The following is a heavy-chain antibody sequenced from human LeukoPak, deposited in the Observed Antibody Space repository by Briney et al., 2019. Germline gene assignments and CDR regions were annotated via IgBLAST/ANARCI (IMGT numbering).Heavy chain of an antibody. CDR3: ARPGILEWLVADYYYYGMDV. Sequence: ASVKVSCKASGYTFTGYYMHWVRQAPGQGLEWMGRINPNSGGTNYAQKFQGRVTMTRDTSISTAYMELSSLRSEDTAVYYCARPGILEWLVADYYYYGMDVWGQGTTVTVSS. CDR1: GYTFTGYY. D-gene: IGHD3-3*01. J-gene: IGHJ6*02. CDR2: INPNSGGT. V-gene: IGHV1-2*06.